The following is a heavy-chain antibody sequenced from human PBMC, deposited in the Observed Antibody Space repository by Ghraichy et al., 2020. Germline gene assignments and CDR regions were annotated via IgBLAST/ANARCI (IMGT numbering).Heavy chain of an antibody. CDR1: GYSFTSYW. V-gene: IGHV5-51*01. D-gene: IGHD2-2*01. CDR3: ARRRGTVASLYCSSTSCYGGWFDP. CDR2: IYPGDSDT. J-gene: IGHJ5*02. Sequence: GESLNISCKGSGYSFTSYWIGWVRQMPGKGLEWMGIIYPGDSDTRYSPSFQGQVTISADKSISTAYLQWSSLKASDTAMYYCARRRGTVASLYCSSTSCYGGWFDPWGQGTLVTVSS.